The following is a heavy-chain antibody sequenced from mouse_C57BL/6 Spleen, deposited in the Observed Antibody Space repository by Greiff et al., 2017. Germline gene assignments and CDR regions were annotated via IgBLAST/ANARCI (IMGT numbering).Heavy chain of an antibody. Sequence: QVQLQQSGAELVRPGTSVKMSCKASGYTFTNYWIGWAKQRPGHGLEWIGDIYPGGGYTNYNEKFKGKATLTADKASSTASMQFSSLTSEDSAIYYCAREGLSGSRYFDYWGQGTTLTVSS. CDR3: AREGLSGSRYFDY. V-gene: IGHV1-63*01. CDR2: IYPGGGYT. D-gene: IGHD1-1*01. CDR1: GYTFTNYW. J-gene: IGHJ2*01.